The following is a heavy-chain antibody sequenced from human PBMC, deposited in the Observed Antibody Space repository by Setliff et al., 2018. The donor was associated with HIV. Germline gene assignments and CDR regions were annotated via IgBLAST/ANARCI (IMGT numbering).Heavy chain of an antibody. V-gene: IGHV1-46*02. CDR2: INPSGGST. D-gene: IGHD6-19*01. CDR3: ARGRGLYSSGYYIDY. CDR1: GYTFNTYS. J-gene: IGHJ4*02. Sequence: ASVKVSCKASGYTFNTYSINWVRQAPGQGLEWMGIINPSGGSTSYAQRFQGRVTMTRDTSTSTVYMELRSLRSEDTAVYYCARGRGLYSSGYYIDYWGQGTLVTVSS.